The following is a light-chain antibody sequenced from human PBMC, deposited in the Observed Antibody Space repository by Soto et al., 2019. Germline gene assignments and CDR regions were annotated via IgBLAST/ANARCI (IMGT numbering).Light chain of an antibody. CDR3: CSYAGSVL. J-gene: IGLJ2*01. CDR2: EGS. CDR1: SSAVGNYNL. V-gene: IGLV2-23*01. Sequence: QSVLTQPASVSGSPGQSITISCTGTSSAVGNYNLVSWYQQHPGKAPKLMIYEGSKRPSGVSNRFSGSKSGNTASLTISGLQAEDEADYYCCSYAGSVLFGGGTQLTVL.